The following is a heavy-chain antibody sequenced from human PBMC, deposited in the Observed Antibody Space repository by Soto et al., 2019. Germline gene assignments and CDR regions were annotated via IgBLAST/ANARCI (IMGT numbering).Heavy chain of an antibody. J-gene: IGHJ5*02. CDR1: GGTFSSYA. V-gene: IGHV1-69*13. CDR2: IIPIFGTA. CDR3: AREQQASRVWFDP. Sequence: VASVKVSCKASGGTFSSYAISWVRQAPGQGLEWMGGIIPIFGTANYAQKFQGRVTITADESTSTAYMELSSLRSEDTAVYYCAREQQASRVWFDPWGQGTLVTVSS.